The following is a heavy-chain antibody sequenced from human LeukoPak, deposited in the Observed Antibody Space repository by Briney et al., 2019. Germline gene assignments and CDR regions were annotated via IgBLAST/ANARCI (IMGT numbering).Heavy chain of an antibody. V-gene: IGHV3-23*01. CDR1: GFTFSSYA. J-gene: IGHJ3*02. D-gene: IGHD2-15*01. Sequence: PGESLRLSCAASGFTFSSYAMSWVRQAPGKGLEWVSAISGSGGSTYYADSVKGRFTISRDNSKNTLYLQMNSLRAEDTAVYYCAKDLKIVVVVAAPHDAFDIWGQGTMVTVSS. CDR3: AKDLKIVVVVAAPHDAFDI. CDR2: ISGSGGST.